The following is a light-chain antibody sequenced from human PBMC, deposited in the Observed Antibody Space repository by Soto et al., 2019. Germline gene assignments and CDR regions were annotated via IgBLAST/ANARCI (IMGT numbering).Light chain of an antibody. CDR3: SSYAGSIAIYV. CDR2: HVT. V-gene: IGLV2-8*01. Sequence: QSALTQPPSASGSPGQSVTISCTGTSSDVGAYNFVSWYQQLPGKAPKLMIYHVTKRPSGVPDRFSGSKSGNTASLTVSGLQAEDEADYYCSSYAGSIAIYVFGTGTQLTVL. J-gene: IGLJ1*01. CDR1: SSDVGAYNF.